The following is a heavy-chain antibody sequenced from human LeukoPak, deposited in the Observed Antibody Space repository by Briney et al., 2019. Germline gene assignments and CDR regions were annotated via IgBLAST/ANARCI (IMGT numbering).Heavy chain of an antibody. D-gene: IGHD6-13*01. J-gene: IGHJ4*02. Sequence: SETLSLTCTVSGGSISSYYWSWIRQPPGKGLEWIGYIYYSGSTNYNPSLKSRVTISVDTSKNQFSPKLSSVTAADTAVYYCARASASIFDYWGQGTLVTVSS. CDR1: GGSISSYY. CDR2: IYYSGST. CDR3: ARASASIFDY. V-gene: IGHV4-59*01.